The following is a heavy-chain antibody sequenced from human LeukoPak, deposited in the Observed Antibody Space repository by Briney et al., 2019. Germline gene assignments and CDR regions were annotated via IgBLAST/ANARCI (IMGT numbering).Heavy chain of an antibody. J-gene: IGHJ3*02. CDR3: ARSYDSSGYYYKFDAFDI. D-gene: IGHD3-22*01. Sequence: GESLKISCKGSGYSFTSYWIGWVRQMPGKGLEWMGIIYPGDSDTSYSPSFQGQVTISADKSISTAYLQWSSLKASDTAMYYCARSYDSSGYYYKFDAFDIWGQGTMVTVSS. V-gene: IGHV5-51*01. CDR1: GYSFTSYW. CDR2: IYPGDSDT.